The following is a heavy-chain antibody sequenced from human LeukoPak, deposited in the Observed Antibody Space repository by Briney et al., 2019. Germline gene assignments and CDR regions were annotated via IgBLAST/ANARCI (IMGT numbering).Heavy chain of an antibody. Sequence: GGSLSLSCAASGFTFSSYAMSWVRQAPGKGLEWVSAIGGSGSSTYYAGSVKGRFTISRDNSKNTLYLQMNSLRAEDTAVYYCAKSDTSGPTAHDYWGQGTLVTVSS. CDR2: IGGSGSST. D-gene: IGHD3-22*01. V-gene: IGHV3-23*01. CDR3: AKSDTSGPTAHDY. CDR1: GFTFSSYA. J-gene: IGHJ4*02.